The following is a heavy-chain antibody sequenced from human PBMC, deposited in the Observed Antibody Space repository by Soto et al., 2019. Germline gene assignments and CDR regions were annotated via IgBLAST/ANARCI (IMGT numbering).Heavy chain of an antibody. CDR3: AGGNWRVPAAVFTWYFDF. Sequence: PSETLSLTCSVTRVSVTNYYWSWIRQAPGMGLEWIGYVYGTWSSNYNPSLRSRATISLDTSTNQFSLRLTSVTAADAATYSCAGGNWRVPAAVFTWYFDFWGRGTLVTVSS. D-gene: IGHD2-2*01. CDR1: RVSVTNYY. CDR2: VYGTWSS. J-gene: IGHJ2*01. V-gene: IGHV4-59*02.